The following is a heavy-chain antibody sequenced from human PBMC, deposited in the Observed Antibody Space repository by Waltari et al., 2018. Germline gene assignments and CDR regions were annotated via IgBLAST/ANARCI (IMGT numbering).Heavy chain of an antibody. D-gene: IGHD7-27*01. J-gene: IGHJ4*02. V-gene: IGHV3-15*02. CDR1: GFTFPPAW. CDR3: TTLDAPWGG. CDR2: SQSKDRGEAT. Sequence: EVEMVESGGASVKPGESLRLSCVASGFTFPPAWLTWVRQVPGRGRRVIGRSQSKDRGEATDFAAPVKGRFSISRDDSRNTVSLQMNNLKAEDTGIYYCTTLDAPWGGWGQGTLVTVSS.